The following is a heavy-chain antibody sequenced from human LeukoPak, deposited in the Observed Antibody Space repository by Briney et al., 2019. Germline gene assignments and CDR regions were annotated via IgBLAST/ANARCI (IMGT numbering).Heavy chain of an antibody. Sequence: GGSLRLSCTASGFTFGDYAMTWVRQAPGKGLEWVGFIRSKTYGGTTDFAASVKGRFTISRDDSKSIAYLQMNSLKTEDTAVYYCTRDQTPYYWGQGALVTVSS. CDR2: IRSKTYGGTT. CDR3: TRDQTPYY. CDR1: GFTFGDYA. J-gene: IGHJ4*02. V-gene: IGHV3-49*04.